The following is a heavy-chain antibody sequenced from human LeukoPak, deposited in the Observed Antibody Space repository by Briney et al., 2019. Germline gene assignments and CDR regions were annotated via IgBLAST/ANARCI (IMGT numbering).Heavy chain of an antibody. CDR1: GGSISSSGYY. Sequence: SETLSLTCTVSGGSISSSGYYWGWIRQPPGKGLEWIGSISSGGSTHYIPSLKSRVTISVDTSKNQFSLKLSSVTAADTAVYYCARRSYDGSGYHYVDYWGQGTLVTASS. J-gene: IGHJ4*02. V-gene: IGHV4-39*01. D-gene: IGHD3-22*01. CDR2: ISSGGST. CDR3: ARRSYDGSGYHYVDY.